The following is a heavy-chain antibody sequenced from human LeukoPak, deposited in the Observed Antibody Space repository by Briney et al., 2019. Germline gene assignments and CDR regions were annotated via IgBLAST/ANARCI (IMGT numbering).Heavy chain of an antibody. CDR2: IYHSGST. CDR1: GDSISSGGYC. V-gene: IGHV4-31*03. J-gene: IGHJ6*02. CDR3: ARSEAPITPSPYGMDV. Sequence: SETLSLTCTVSGDSISSGGYCWHWFRQHPGKGLEWIGYIYHSGSTFYNLSLKSRVTISVDTSKNQFSLKMSSVTVADTAVYYCARSEAPITPSPYGMDVWGQGTKVTVSS.